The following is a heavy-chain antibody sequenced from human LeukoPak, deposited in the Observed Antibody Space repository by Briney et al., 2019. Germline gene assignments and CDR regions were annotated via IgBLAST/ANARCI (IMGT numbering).Heavy chain of an antibody. Sequence: SVKVSCKASGGTFSNYAISWVRQAPGQGLEWMGGIIPIFGTTNYAQKFQGRVTNTTDESTGTAYMELSSLRSDDTAVYYCARDRATTVTKSFAFDIWGQGTMVTVSS. V-gene: IGHV1-69*05. CDR2: IIPIFGTT. CDR3: ARDRATTVTKSFAFDI. D-gene: IGHD4-17*01. CDR1: GGTFSNYA. J-gene: IGHJ3*02.